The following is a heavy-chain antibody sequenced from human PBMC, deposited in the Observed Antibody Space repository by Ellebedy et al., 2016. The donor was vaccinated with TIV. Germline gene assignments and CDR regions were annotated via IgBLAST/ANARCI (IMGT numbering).Heavy chain of an antibody. V-gene: IGHV3-23*01. Sequence: GESLKISCAASGFTFSDNAMTWVRQAPGKGLEWVSAITARGSRNYADSVKGRFTISRDNPKNTMYLKMSSLRAEDTDVYSCGKESIVVVTPDLDHWGQGTLVTVAS. CDR3: GKESIVVVTPDLDH. CDR1: GFTFSDNA. D-gene: IGHD3-22*01. CDR2: ITARGSR. J-gene: IGHJ4*02.